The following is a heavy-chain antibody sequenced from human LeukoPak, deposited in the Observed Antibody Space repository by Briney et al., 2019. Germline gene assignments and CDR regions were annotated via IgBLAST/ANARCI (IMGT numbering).Heavy chain of an antibody. Sequence: GGSLRLSCAASGFTFSSYAMHWVRQAPGSELVWVARIRGDGRATTYADSVKGRFTISRDNAKNSLYLQMNSLRVEDTAVYYCALNPDYYGSGSFDYWGQGTLVTVSS. J-gene: IGHJ4*02. D-gene: IGHD3-10*01. CDR2: IRGDGRAT. V-gene: IGHV3-74*01. CDR1: GFTFSSYA. CDR3: ALNPDYYGSGSFDY.